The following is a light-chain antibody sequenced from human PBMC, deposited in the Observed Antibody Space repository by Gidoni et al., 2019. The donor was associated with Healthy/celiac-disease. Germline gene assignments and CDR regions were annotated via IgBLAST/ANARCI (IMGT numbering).Light chain of an antibody. J-gene: IGKJ4*01. V-gene: IGKV1-33*01. CDR1: QDISNY. CDR3: QQYDNLPLT. CDR2: DAS. Sequence: DLQMTSSPSSLSASVGDRVTITCPASQDISNYLNWYQQKPEKAPKLLIYDASNLETGVPSRFSGSGSGTDFTFTISSLQPEDIATYYCQQYDNLPLTFGGGTKVEIK.